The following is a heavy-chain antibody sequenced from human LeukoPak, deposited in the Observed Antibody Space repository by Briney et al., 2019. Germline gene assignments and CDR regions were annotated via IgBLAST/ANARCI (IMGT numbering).Heavy chain of an antibody. Sequence: ASVKVSCKASGYTFISYGITWMRQAPGQGLEWIGWISDNNGNTKYAQNFQGRVTMTTDTSTSTAYMELRSLRSDDTAVYYCARGPAGPGDYWGQGTLVTVSS. CDR1: GYTFISYG. J-gene: IGHJ4*02. CDR3: ARGPAGPGDY. V-gene: IGHV1-18*01. CDR2: ISDNNGNT. D-gene: IGHD6-19*01.